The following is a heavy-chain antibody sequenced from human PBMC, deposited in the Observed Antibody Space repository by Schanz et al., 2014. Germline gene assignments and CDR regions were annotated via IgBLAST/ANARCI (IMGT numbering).Heavy chain of an antibody. V-gene: IGHV4-59*12. CDR3: ARRIAARSGVGYDYHYGMDV. CDR2: IFHSGTT. Sequence: QVQLQESGPGLVKPSESLSLTCTVSGGSISSYYWSWIRQPPGKGLEWIGEIFHSGTTNYNPSLESRVTISVDKSKNQFSLILSSMTAADTAIYYCARRIAARSGVGYDYHYGMDVWGQGTTVIVSS. CDR1: GGSISSYY. J-gene: IGHJ6*02. D-gene: IGHD6-6*01.